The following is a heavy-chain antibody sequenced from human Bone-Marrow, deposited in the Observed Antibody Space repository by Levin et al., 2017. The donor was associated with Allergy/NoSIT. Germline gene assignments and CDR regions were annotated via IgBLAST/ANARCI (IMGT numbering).Heavy chain of an antibody. CDR1: GFTVSSNY. CDR2: IYSGTST. V-gene: IGHV3-53*01. Sequence: GGSLRLSCAASGFTVSSNYMSWVRQAPGKGLEWVSIIYSGTSTYYANSVEGRFTISRDNSKNTVSLQMNSLGVEDAAVYYCARVRSTRFDYGGQGTLVTVSS. J-gene: IGHJ4*02. CDR3: ARVRSTRFDY. D-gene: IGHD2-15*01.